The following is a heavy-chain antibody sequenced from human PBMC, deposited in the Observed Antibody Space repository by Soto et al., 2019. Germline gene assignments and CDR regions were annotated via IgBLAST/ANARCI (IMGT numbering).Heavy chain of an antibody. J-gene: IGHJ3*02. Sequence: GGSLRLSCIASGFTFSSYGMYWVRQAPGKGLEWVAVIWYDGSNKYYSDSVKGRFTLSRDNSKNTLYLQMSSLRVEDTAVYYCARELRSSRAFDIWGQGIMVTVSS. D-gene: IGHD2-21*01. CDR1: GFTFSSYG. CDR2: IWYDGSNK. CDR3: ARELRSSRAFDI. V-gene: IGHV3-33*01.